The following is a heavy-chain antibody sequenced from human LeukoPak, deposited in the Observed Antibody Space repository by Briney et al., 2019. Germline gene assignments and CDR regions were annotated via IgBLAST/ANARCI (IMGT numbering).Heavy chain of an antibody. J-gene: IGHJ4*02. Sequence: GGSLRLSCAASEFTFSSYWMYWVRQAPGKGLVWVSHINANGNITGYADSVKGRFTISRDNSKNTLYLQMNSLRAEDTAVYYCAREAGGNFYFDYWGQGTLVTVSS. V-gene: IGHV3-74*01. CDR1: EFTFSSYW. CDR3: AREAGGNFYFDY. CDR2: INANGNIT. D-gene: IGHD4-23*01.